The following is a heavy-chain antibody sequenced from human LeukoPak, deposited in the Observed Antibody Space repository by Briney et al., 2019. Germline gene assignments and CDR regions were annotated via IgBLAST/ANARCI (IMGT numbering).Heavy chain of an antibody. D-gene: IGHD5-18*01. CDR2: INPNSGGT. CDR1: RYIFTAYY. CDR3: AREYEYTYGY. Sequence: VASVKVSCKASRYIFTAYYMHWVRQAPGQGLEWMGWINPNSGGTNYAQKFQGRVTMTRDTSISTAYMELSRLTSDDMAVYYCAREYEYTYGYWGQGTLVTVSS. V-gene: IGHV1-2*02. J-gene: IGHJ4*02.